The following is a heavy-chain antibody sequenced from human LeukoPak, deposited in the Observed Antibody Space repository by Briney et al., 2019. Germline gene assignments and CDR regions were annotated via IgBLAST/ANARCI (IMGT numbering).Heavy chain of an antibody. CDR3: ARVNGVWFGELRGTFDY. CDR1: GGSISSYY. Sequence: PSETLSLTCTVSGGSISSYYWSWIRQPPGKGLEWIGYIYYSGNTNYNPSLKSRVTVSLDTSKNQFSLKLSSVSAADTALYYCARVNGVWFGELRGTFDYWGQGTLVTVSS. J-gene: IGHJ4*02. V-gene: IGHV4-59*01. D-gene: IGHD3-10*01. CDR2: IYYSGNT.